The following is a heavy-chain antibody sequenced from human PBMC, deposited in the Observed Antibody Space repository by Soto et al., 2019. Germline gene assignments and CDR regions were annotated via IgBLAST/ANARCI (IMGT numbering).Heavy chain of an antibody. Sequence: GGSLRLSCAASGFNFSSYDMHWVRQTTGKGPEWVSAIGTGFDTYYPGSVKGRFTFSRENAKNSLYLQMNSLRAEDTAVYYCARAPFSDTAILDYWGQGTLVTVSS. V-gene: IGHV3-13*01. CDR1: GFNFSSYD. J-gene: IGHJ4*02. D-gene: IGHD5-18*01. CDR2: IGTGFDT. CDR3: ARAPFSDTAILDY.